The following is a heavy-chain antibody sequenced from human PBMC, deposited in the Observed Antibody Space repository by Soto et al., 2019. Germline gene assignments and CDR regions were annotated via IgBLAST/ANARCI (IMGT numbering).Heavy chain of an antibody. Sequence: QVQLLESGPGLVKPSETLSLTCTVSGDSIGTTHSYWAGIRQSPGKALEWIGNIHDSGSTYYMPSLRSRVALSVDTAKNQFALRLTSATAEDTAVYYYARHEGNGNVWPLDYWGQGILVTVSS. D-gene: IGHD2-8*01. J-gene: IGHJ4*02. CDR2: IHDSGST. CDR3: ARHEGNGNVWPLDY. V-gene: IGHV4-39*01. CDR1: GDSIGTTHSY.